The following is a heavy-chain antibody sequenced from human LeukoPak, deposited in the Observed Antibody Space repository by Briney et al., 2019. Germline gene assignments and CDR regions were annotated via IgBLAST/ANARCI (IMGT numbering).Heavy chain of an antibody. Sequence: SETLSLTCAVSGYSISSGYYWGWIRQPPGKGLEWIGNVYHSGSTYKNPSLKSRFSISLDTSNNQFSLKLTSVTAADTAIYYCARLSGAPVRHPIYHFDYWGQGTLVTVSS. D-gene: IGHD1-26*01. V-gene: IGHV4-38-2*01. CDR3: ARLSGAPVRHPIYHFDY. CDR2: VYHSGST. CDR1: GYSISSGYY. J-gene: IGHJ4*02.